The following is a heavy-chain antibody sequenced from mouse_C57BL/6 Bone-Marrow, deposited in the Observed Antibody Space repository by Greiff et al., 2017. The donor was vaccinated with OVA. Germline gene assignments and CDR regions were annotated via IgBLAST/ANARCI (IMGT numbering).Heavy chain of an antibody. CDR3: ARPAQARAWFAY. Sequence: SGAELARPGASVKLSCKASGYTFTSYGISWVKQRTGQGLEWIGEIYPRSGNTYYNEKFKGKATLTADKSSSTAYMELRSLTSEDSAVYFCARPAQARAWFAYWGQGTLVTVSA. V-gene: IGHV1-81*01. J-gene: IGHJ3*01. D-gene: IGHD3-2*02. CDR2: IYPRSGNT. CDR1: GYTFTSYG.